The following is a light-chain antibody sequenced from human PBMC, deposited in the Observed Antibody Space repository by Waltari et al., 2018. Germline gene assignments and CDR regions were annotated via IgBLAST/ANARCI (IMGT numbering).Light chain of an antibody. V-gene: IGLV2-8*01. CDR2: EVN. CDR3: SSYAGSNHLL. Sequence: QSALTQPPSASGSPGQSVTISCTGTSSDVGGYNYVSWYQQHPGKAPQVMIYEVNKRPSGVPDPFSGSKSGNTASLTVSGLQAEDEADYYCSSYAGSNHLLFGGGTKLTVL. J-gene: IGLJ2*01. CDR1: SSDVGGYNY.